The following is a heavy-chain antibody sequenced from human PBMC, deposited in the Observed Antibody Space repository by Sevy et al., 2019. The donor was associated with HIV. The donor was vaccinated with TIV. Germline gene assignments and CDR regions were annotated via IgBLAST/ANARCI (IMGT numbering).Heavy chain of an antibody. CDR3: ARVRGDGSGRD. D-gene: IGHD3-10*01. CDR2: ISSSSSYI. Sequence: CGSLRLSCAASGFTFSSYSMNWVRQAPGKGLEWVSSISSSSSYIYYADSVKGRFTISRDNAKNSLYLQMNSLRAEDTAVYYCARVRGDGSGRDWGQGTLVTVSS. V-gene: IGHV3-21*01. J-gene: IGHJ4*02. CDR1: GFTFSSYS.